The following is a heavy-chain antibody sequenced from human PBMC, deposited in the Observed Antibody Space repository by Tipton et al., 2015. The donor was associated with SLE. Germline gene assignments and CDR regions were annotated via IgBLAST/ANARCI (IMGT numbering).Heavy chain of an antibody. V-gene: IGHV3-33*08. J-gene: IGHJ4*02. CDR1: GFTFSSYG. CDR3: ARDPSSGWPYYFDS. D-gene: IGHD6-19*01. Sequence: RSLRLSCAASGFTFSSYGMHWVRQAPGKGLEWVAVIWDDGSNKYYADSVKGRFTISRDNSKNTLYLQMNSLRVEDTAVYYCARDPSSGWPYYFDSWGQGTLVTVSS. CDR2: IWDDGSNK.